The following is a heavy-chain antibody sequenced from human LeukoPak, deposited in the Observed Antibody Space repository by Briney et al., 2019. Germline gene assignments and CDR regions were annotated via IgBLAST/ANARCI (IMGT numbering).Heavy chain of an antibody. D-gene: IGHD3-3*02. CDR2: IYSGGTT. CDR1: GLTFSSYP. V-gene: IGHV3-53*01. J-gene: IGHJ2*01. CDR3: ARVGDHFHWNLDL. Sequence: PGGSLRLSCAASGLTFSSYPMHWVRQAPGKGLEWVSIIYSGGTTYYADSVKGRFTISRDTSKNTLSLQMNSLRAEDTAVYFCARVGDHFHWNLDLWGRGTLVTVSS.